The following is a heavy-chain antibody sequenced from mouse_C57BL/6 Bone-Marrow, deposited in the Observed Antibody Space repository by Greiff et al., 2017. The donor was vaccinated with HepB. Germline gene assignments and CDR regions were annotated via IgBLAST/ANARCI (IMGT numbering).Heavy chain of an antibody. CDR3: TRHSLIYYYGSSAWFAY. CDR2: ISNGGGST. J-gene: IGHJ3*01. CDR1: GFTFSDYY. D-gene: IGHD1-1*01. Sequence: EVKLMESGGGLVQPGGSLKLSCAASGFTFSDYYMYWVRQTPEKRLEWVAYISNGGGSTYYPDTVKGRFTISRAKAKNTLYLQMSSLKSEDTAMYYCTRHSLIYYYGSSAWFAYWGQGTLVTVSA. V-gene: IGHV5-12*01.